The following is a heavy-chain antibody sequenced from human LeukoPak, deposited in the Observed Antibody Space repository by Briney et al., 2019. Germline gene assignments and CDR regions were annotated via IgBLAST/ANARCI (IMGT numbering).Heavy chain of an antibody. CDR2: IYTSGST. J-gene: IGHJ4*02. V-gene: IGHV4-4*07. CDR1: GGSISSYY. D-gene: IGHD2-2*01. Sequence: SETLSLTCTVSGGSISSYYWSWIRQPAGKGLEWIGRIYTSGSTNYNPSLKSRVTMSVDTSKNQFSLKLSSVTAADTAVYYCAREHCSSTSCYYFDYWGQGTLVTVSS. CDR3: AREHCSSTSCYYFDY.